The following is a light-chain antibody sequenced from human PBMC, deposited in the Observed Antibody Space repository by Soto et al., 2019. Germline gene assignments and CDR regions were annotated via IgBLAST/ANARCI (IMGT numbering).Light chain of an antibody. CDR3: QQWKT. CDR1: QSVSSSY. J-gene: IGKJ1*01. Sequence: EIVLTQSPGTLSLSPGERATLSCRASQSVSSSYLAWYQQKPGQAPRLLIYGASSRATGIPDRFSGSGSGTDFILTISRLEPEDFAVYYCQQWKTFGQGTKVDIK. V-gene: IGKV3-20*01. CDR2: GAS.